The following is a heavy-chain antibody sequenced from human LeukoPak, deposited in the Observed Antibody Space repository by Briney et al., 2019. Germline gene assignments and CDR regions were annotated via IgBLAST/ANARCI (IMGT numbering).Heavy chain of an antibody. V-gene: IGHV3-33*01. CDR1: GFPISSYG. J-gene: IGHJ4*02. CDR2: IWYDGSDK. D-gene: IGHD3-22*01. CDR3: ARGYYYRSGHLSYYFDY. Sequence: GRSLRLSCEASGFPISSYGMLWVRQAPGKGLEWVAVIWYDGSDKYYADSVKGRFSISRDNSKNTLYLQMNSLRDEDTAVYYCARGYYYRSGHLSYYFDYWGQGTLVTVSS.